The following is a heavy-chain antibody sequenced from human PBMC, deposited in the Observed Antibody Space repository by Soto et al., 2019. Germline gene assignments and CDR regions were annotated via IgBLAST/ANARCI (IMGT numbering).Heavy chain of an antibody. CDR2: ISSTAGRTS. CDR3: AKGVLSFHYGMEV. J-gene: IGHJ6*02. Sequence: EVQLLQSGGGFRPPGGSVKLSCATSGFTFNTYPMTWVRQAPGKGLEWVASISSTAGRTSSYADSVKGRFAIARDFSDNSVYLEMNNLRVDDTAVYFCAKGVLSFHYGMEVWGQGTTVTVSS. V-gene: IGHV3-23*01. D-gene: IGHD3-10*01. CDR1: GFTFNTYP.